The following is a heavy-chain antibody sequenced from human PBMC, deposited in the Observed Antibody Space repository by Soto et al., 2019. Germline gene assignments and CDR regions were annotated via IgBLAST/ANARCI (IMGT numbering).Heavy chain of an antibody. Sequence: EVQLLESGGDLVQPGGSLRLSCAASGFNVGAFAVNWVRQAPGKGLEWVSGISVSDAFIYYADSVRGRFSISRDASENILYLQMNSLRVDDTALYYRTRETVAGITGLDYWGPGTLVTVSS. CDR2: ISVSDAFI. D-gene: IGHD1-20*01. V-gene: IGHV3-23*01. CDR1: GFNVGAFA. CDR3: TRETVAGITGLDY. J-gene: IGHJ4*02.